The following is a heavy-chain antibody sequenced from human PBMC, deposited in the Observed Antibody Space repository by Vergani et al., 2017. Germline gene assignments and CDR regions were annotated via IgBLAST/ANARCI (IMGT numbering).Heavy chain of an antibody. CDR1: GGSFSGYY. CDR3: ARRXGVRYFEPIGWFDP. Sequence: QVQLQQWGAGLLKPSETLTLTCAVYGGSFSGYYWSWIRQPPGKGLEWIGEINHSGSTNYNPSLKSRVTISVDTSKNQFSLKLSSVTAADTAVYYCARRXGVRYFEPIGWFDPWGQGTLVTVSS. D-gene: IGHD3-9*01. CDR2: INHSGST. V-gene: IGHV4-34*01. J-gene: IGHJ5*02.